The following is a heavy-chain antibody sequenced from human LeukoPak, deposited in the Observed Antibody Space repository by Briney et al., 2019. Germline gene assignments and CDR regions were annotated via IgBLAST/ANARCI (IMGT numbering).Heavy chain of an antibody. CDR2: ISSRSSYT. J-gene: IGHJ4*02. D-gene: IGHD6-19*01. V-gene: IGHV3-11*05. Sequence: GGSLRLSCAASGFSFSDSYMSWIRQAPGKGLEWVSYISSRSSYTNYADSVKGRFTISRDDAKNSLYLQMNSLRAKDTAVYYCARDRLVAVAGTPDFWGQGTLVTVSS. CDR1: GFSFSDSY. CDR3: ARDRLVAVAGTPDF.